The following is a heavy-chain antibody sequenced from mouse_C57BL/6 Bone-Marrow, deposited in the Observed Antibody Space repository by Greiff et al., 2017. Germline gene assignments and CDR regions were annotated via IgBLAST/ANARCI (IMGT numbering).Heavy chain of an antibody. D-gene: IGHD2-3*01. Sequence: EVKVEESGGGLVKPGGSLKLSCAASGFTFSSYAMSWVRQTPEKRLELVATLSDGGSYTYSPDNVKGRFTISRDNAKNNLYLQMSHLKSEDTAMYYCARGGYDYVDYWGQGTTLTVSS. CDR3: ARGGYDYVDY. CDR2: LSDGGSYT. V-gene: IGHV5-4*03. CDR1: GFTFSSYA. J-gene: IGHJ2*01.